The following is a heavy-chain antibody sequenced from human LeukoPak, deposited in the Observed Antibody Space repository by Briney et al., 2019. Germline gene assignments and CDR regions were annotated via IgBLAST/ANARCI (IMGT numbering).Heavy chain of an antibody. J-gene: IGHJ4*02. CDR1: GYSFDIYG. CDR2: ISTYNGNT. CDR3: ASGGSGVASADY. D-gene: IGHD6-25*01. Sequence: ASVTVSCTGSGYSFDIYGVNWVRQAPGQGLEWVGWISTYNGNTFYAQKFEGRVTMTTDTSTNTVYMDLRSLRSDDTAVYYCASGGSGVASADYWGQGTLVTVSS. V-gene: IGHV1-18*04.